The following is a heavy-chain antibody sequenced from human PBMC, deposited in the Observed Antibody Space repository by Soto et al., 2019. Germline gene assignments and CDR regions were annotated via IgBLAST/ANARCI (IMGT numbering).Heavy chain of an antibody. CDR3: ARGRSRLSRPGICYFDY. Sequence: TSETLSLTCAVYGGSFSGYYWSWIRQPPGKGLEWIGEINHSGSTNYNPSLKSRVTISVDTSKNQFSLKLSSVTAADTAVYYCARGRSRLSRPGICYFDYWGQGTLVTVSS. D-gene: IGHD2-15*01. CDR2: INHSGST. CDR1: GGSFSGYY. J-gene: IGHJ4*02. V-gene: IGHV4-34*01.